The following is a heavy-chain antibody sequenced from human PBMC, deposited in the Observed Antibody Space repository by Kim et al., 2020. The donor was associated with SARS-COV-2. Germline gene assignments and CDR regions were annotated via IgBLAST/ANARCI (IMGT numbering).Heavy chain of an antibody. J-gene: IGHJ3*01. CDR1: GGSITSVGHY. CDR3: ARSAGRYVGTIDSFNV. Sequence: SETLSLTCSVSGGSITSVGHYWSWIRQLPGKGLEWIAYIYYSGSTYSHPSLKSRLSISRDTSNNRSSLTLTSVTAADTALYYCARSAGRYVGTIDSFNV. V-gene: IGHV4-31*03. D-gene: IGHD2-2*01. CDR2: IYYSGST.